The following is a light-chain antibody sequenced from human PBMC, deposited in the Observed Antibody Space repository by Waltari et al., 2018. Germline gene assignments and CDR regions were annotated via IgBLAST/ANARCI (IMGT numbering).Light chain of an antibody. CDR3: QQRSNWTPHT. V-gene: IGKV3-11*01. Sequence: EIVLTQTPATLSLSPGETATLSCRASQSVGTYLAWYQQNPGQPPRLPIYDASNRATGIPARFRGSGSGTDFTLTISSLEAEDFAVDYCQQRSNWTPHTFGQGARLEIK. CDR1: QSVGTY. J-gene: IGKJ2*01. CDR2: DAS.